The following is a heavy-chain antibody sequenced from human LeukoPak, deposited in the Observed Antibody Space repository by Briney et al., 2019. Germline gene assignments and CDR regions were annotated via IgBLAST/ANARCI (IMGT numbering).Heavy chain of an antibody. V-gene: IGHV4-59*08. CDR3: ARAPNWGFFL. D-gene: IGHD7-27*01. Sequence: PSETLSLTCTVSGGSISSYYWSWIRQPPGKGLEWIGYIYYSGSTYYNPSLKSRVTISVDTSKNQFSLKLSSVTAADTAVYYCARAPNWGFFLWGQGTLVTVSS. CDR2: IYYSGST. CDR1: GGSISSYY. J-gene: IGHJ4*02.